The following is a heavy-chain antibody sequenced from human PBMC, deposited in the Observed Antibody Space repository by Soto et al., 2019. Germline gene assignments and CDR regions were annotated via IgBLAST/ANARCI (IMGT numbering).Heavy chain of an antibody. CDR2: ISSSSSYI. J-gene: IGHJ4*02. V-gene: IGHV3-21*01. D-gene: IGHD3-3*01. Sequence: EVQLVETGEGLVKPGGSRRLSCAASGFTFSSYSITWVCQAPGKGLEWVSSISSSSSYIYYADSVKGRFTISRDNAKNSLYLQMNSLRAEDTAVYYCARDFTTSPLYWGQGTLVTVSS. CDR1: GFTFSSYS. CDR3: ARDFTTSPLY.